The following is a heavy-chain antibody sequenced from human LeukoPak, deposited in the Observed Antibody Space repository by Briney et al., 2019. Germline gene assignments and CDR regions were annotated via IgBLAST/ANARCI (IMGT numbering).Heavy chain of an antibody. V-gene: IGHV4-39*02. Sequence: SETLSLTCTVSGGSISSSSYYWGWIRQPPGKGLEWIGSIYYSGSTYYNPSLKSRVTISVDTSKNQFPLKLSSVTAADTAVYYCAREYCGGDCYSPLYFGYWGQGTLVTVSS. CDR1: GGSISSSSYY. CDR2: IYYSGST. J-gene: IGHJ4*02. CDR3: AREYCGGDCYSPLYFGY. D-gene: IGHD2-21*02.